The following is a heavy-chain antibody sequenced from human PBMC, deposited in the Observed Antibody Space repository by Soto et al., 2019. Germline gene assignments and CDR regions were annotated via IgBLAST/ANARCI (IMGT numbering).Heavy chain of an antibody. Sequence: VGSLRLSCAASGFTFSSYAMHWVRQAPGKGLEWVAVISYDGSNKYYADSVKGRFTISRDNSKNTLYLQMNSLRAEDTAVYYCARAEVESYPFYYYYYYGMDVWGQGTTVTVSS. CDR1: GFTFSSYA. D-gene: IGHD1-26*01. CDR3: ARAEVESYPFYYYYYYGMDV. V-gene: IGHV3-30-3*01. J-gene: IGHJ6*02. CDR2: ISYDGSNK.